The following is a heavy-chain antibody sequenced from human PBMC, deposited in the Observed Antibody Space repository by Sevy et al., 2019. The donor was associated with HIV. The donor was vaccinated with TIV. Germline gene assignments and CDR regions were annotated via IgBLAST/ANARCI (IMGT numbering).Heavy chain of an antibody. V-gene: IGHV1-2*02. D-gene: IGHD1-20*01. Sequence: ASVKVSCKTSGYKFTDYYIHLVRQAPGQGLEWMGWINTNSDGTKSAQKVQDRVTMTRDTSVGTVYMELSRLRRDDTAIYYCARDQEFCSITTCYSGLDHGGQGTRFTVSS. J-gene: IGHJ4*02. CDR3: ARDQEFCSITTCYSGLDH. CDR2: INTNSDGT. CDR1: GYKFTDYY.